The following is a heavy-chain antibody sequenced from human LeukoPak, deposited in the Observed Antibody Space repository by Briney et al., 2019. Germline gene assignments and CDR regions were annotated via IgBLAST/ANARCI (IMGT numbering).Heavy chain of an antibody. Sequence: SVKVSCKASGGTFSSYAISWVRQAPGQGLEWMGGIIPIFGTANYAQKFQGRATITADESTSTAYMELSSLRSEDTAVYYCARAGDSSGYQYPFDYWGQGTLVTVSS. V-gene: IGHV1-69*13. CDR1: GGTFSSYA. CDR2: IIPIFGTA. J-gene: IGHJ4*02. D-gene: IGHD3-22*01. CDR3: ARAGDSSGYQYPFDY.